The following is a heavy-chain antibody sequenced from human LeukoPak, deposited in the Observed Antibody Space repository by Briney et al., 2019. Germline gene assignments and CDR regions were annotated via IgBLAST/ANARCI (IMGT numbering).Heavy chain of an antibody. Sequence: ASVKVSCKASGYTFSNYGIVWVRQAPGQGLEWMGWISAYNGNTQFAQKVQGRLTMTRDTSTSTAYMEMRSLRFDDTAVYYCARDDGSGSYYNGPYYYYGMDVWGQGTTVTVSS. D-gene: IGHD3-10*01. CDR1: GYTFSNYG. J-gene: IGHJ6*02. CDR3: ARDDGSGSYYNGPYYYYGMDV. CDR2: ISAYNGNT. V-gene: IGHV1-18*01.